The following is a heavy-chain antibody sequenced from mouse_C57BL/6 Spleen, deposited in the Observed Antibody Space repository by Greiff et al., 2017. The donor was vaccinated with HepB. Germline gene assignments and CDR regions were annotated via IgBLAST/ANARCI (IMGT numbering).Heavy chain of an antibody. J-gene: IGHJ4*01. CDR1: GYAFSSSW. CDR3: ASYSNNYAMDY. Sequence: QVQLKQSGPELVKPGASVKISCKASGYAFSSSWMNWVKQRPGKGLEWIGRIYPGDGDTNYNGKFKGKATLTADKSSSTAYMQLSSLTSEDSAVYFCASYSNNYAMDYWGQGTSVTVSS. D-gene: IGHD2-5*01. V-gene: IGHV1-82*01. CDR2: IYPGDGDT.